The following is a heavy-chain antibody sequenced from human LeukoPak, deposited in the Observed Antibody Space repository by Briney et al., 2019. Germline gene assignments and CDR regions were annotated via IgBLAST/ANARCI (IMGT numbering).Heavy chain of an antibody. V-gene: IGHV3-74*01. Sequence: GGSLTLSCAASGFTFSGYWMHWVRQAPGKGLVWVSHIDSDGSSTNYADSVKGRLTISRDNAKNTLYLQMNSLRAEDTAVYYCARALRLAVNHDYWGQGTLVTVSS. CDR1: GFTFSGYW. J-gene: IGHJ4*02. D-gene: IGHD6-19*01. CDR3: ARALRLAVNHDY. CDR2: IDSDGSST.